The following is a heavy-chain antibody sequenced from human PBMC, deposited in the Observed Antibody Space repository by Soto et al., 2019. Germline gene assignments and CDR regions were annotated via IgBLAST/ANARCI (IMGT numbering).Heavy chain of an antibody. J-gene: IGHJ4*02. D-gene: IGHD3-10*01. CDR1: GYTFTGYN. CDR3: AREGPTYGSGSYYNPPYDY. CDR2: INPNSGGT. Sequence: ASVKVSCKAFGYTFTGYNMHWVRQAPGQKLEWMGWINPNSGGTNYAQKFQSWVTMTRDTSISTAYMELSRLRSDDTAVYYCAREGPTYGSGSYYNPPYDYWGQGTLVTVSS. V-gene: IGHV1-2*04.